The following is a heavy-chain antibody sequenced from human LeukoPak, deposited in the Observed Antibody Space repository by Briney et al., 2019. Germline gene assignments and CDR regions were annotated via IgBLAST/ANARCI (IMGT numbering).Heavy chain of an antibody. Sequence: PGGSLRLSCAASGFTFSSYAMSWVRQAPGKGLEWVAFIRFDGSNKYYADSVKGRFTISRDNSKNTLYLQMNSLRPEDTAVYYCAQTVGQRGSLTIFGVVRYWGQGTLVTVSS. J-gene: IGHJ4*02. D-gene: IGHD3-3*01. V-gene: IGHV3-30*02. CDR2: IRFDGSNK. CDR1: GFTFSSYA. CDR3: AQTVGQRGSLTIFGVVRY.